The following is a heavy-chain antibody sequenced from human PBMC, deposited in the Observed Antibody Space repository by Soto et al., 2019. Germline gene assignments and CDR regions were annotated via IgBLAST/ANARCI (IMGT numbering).Heavy chain of an antibody. CDR1: GGSMSRYY. V-gene: IGHV4-59*01. CDR2: VYSSGSI. CDR3: ARGSADVYNSITSFDF. D-gene: IGHD1-1*01. J-gene: IGHJ4*02. Sequence: SSETLSLTCTVSGGSMSRYYWNWFRRSPDKGLEWIGFVYSSGSISYNPSFKSRVTISLDTSKNLFSLQLNSLTAADTAMYYCARGSADVYNSITSFDFWGQGTLVTVSS.